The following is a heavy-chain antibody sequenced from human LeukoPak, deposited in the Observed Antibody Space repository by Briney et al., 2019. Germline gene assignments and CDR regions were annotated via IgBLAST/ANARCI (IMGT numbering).Heavy chain of an antibody. CDR1: GGSFSGYY. V-gene: IGHV4-34*01. CDR2: INHSGST. Sequence: SETLSLTCAVYGGSFSGYYWSWIRQPPGKGLEWIGEINHSGSTNYNPSLKSRVTISVDTSKNQFSLKLSSVTAADTAVYYCARRYYYGSGSYSPFDYWGQGTLVTVSS. CDR3: ARRYYYGSGSYSPFDY. D-gene: IGHD3-10*01. J-gene: IGHJ4*02.